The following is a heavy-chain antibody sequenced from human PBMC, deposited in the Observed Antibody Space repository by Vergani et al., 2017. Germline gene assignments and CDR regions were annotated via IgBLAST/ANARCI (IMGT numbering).Heavy chain of an antibody. D-gene: IGHD6-19*01. CDR2: INKSGST. CDR1: GGSSSGYY. Sequence: QVQLQQWGAGLLKPSETLSLTCAVYGGSSSGYYCSWIRQPPGKGREWIGEINKSGSTNYNPSLKCRVTISVDTSKNKCSLKLRSVTAADKAVYYCARFGSGWYVPDYWGQGTMVTVSS. V-gene: IGHV4-34*01. CDR3: ARFGSGWYVPDY. J-gene: IGHJ4*02.